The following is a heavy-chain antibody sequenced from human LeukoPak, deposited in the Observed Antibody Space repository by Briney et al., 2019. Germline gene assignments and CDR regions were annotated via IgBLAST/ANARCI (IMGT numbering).Heavy chain of an antibody. V-gene: IGHV3-21*01. CDR2: ISPKSDFI. D-gene: IGHD2-2*01. CDR3: ARADCSSSTCYLRRSWFDP. Sequence: PGGSLKLSCAGSGFSFNYYDMNWVPQAPGKGLEWVSSISPKSDFIYYSDSVRGRFTISRDNAENSLYLQMNSLRAEDTAVYYCARADCSSSTCYLRRSWFDPWGQGTLVTVS. J-gene: IGHJ5*02. CDR1: GFSFNYYD.